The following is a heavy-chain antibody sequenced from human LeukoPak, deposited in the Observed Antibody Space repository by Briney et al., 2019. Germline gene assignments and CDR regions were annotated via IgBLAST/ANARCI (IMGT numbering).Heavy chain of an antibody. CDR3: ARDFPCSSTSCYGGGNDY. V-gene: IGHV1-18*01. CDR1: GYTFTIYG. J-gene: IGHJ4*02. CDR2: ISPYNGNT. Sequence: GASVKVSCKASGYTFTIYGISWVRQAPGQGLEWMGWISPYNGNTNYAQKFQDRVTMTTDTSTSTDYMELRSLRSDDTAVYYCARDFPCSSTSCYGGGNDYRGQGTLVTVSS. D-gene: IGHD2-2*01.